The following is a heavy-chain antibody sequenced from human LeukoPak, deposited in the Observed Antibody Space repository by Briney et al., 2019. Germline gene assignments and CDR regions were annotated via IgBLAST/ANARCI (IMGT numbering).Heavy chain of an antibody. V-gene: IGHV4-59*01. CDR2: IYYSGST. CDR3: ARGSGWFYY. Sequence: SETLSLTCTVSGGSISSYYWSWIRQPPGKGLEWIGYIYYSGSTNYNPSLKSRVTVSVDTSKNQFSLKLSSVTAADTAVYYCARGSGWFYYWGQGTLVTVSS. CDR1: GGSISSYY. D-gene: IGHD6-19*01. J-gene: IGHJ4*02.